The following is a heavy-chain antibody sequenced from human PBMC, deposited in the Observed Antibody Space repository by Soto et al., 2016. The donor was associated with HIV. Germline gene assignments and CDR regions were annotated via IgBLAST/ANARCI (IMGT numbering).Heavy chain of an antibody. Sequence: QVQLVQSGAAVKKPGSSMKVSCKASGGTFSSYAISWVRQAPGQGLEWMGGIIPIFGTANYAQKFQGRVTITADESTSTAYMELSSLRSEDTAVYYCARSADYGDYVGYWGQGTLVTVSS. J-gene: IGHJ4*02. V-gene: IGHV1-69*12. CDR1: GGTFSSYA. D-gene: IGHD4-17*01. CDR2: IIPIFGTA. CDR3: ARSADYGDYVGY.